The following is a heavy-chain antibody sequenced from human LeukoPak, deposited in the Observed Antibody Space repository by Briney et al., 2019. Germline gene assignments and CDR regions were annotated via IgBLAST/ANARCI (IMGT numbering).Heavy chain of an antibody. CDR2: IHSDNSGGTT. J-gene: IGHJ3*02. V-gene: IGHV3-66*01. Sequence: GGSLRLSCAASGFTVSSNYMGWVRQAPGKGLEWVSVIHSDNSGGTTYYADSVQGRFTISRDNSKNTLYLQMNSLRAEDTAVYYCARGTFYGGNSPFAFDIWGQGTMVTVSS. CDR1: GFTVSSNY. CDR3: ARGTFYGGNSPFAFDI. D-gene: IGHD4-23*01.